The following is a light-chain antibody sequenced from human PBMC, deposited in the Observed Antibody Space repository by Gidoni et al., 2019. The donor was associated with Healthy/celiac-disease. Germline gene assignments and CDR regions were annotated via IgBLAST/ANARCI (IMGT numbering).Light chain of an antibody. CDR2: DAS. CDR1: QDIINY. V-gene: IGKV1-33*01. CDR3: QQYDNLLFT. J-gene: IGKJ3*01. Sequence: DIQMTQSPFSLSASVGDRVTITCQASQDIINYLNLYQQKPGKAPKLLIYDASNLETGVQSRFIGSGSGTDFTFTISSLQPEDISTYYCQQYDNLLFTFGPGTKVDIK.